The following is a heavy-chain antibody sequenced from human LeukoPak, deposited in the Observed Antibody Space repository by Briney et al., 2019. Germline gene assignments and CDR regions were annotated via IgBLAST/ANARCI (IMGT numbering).Heavy chain of an antibody. D-gene: IGHD6-13*01. CDR1: GFTFDDYA. V-gene: IGHV3-9*01. CDR3: AREQVRIAAAN. J-gene: IGHJ4*02. CDR2: ISWNSGSI. Sequence: GGSLRLSCAASGFTFDDYAMHWVRQAPGKGLEWVSGISWNSGSIGYADSVKGRFTISRDNSKNTLYLQMNSLRAEDTAVYYCAREQVRIAAANWGQGTLVTVSS.